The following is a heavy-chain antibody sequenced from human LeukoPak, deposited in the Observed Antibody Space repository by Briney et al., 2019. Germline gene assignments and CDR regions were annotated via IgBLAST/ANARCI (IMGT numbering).Heavy chain of an antibody. D-gene: IGHD3-22*01. CDR1: GFTFSSYG. V-gene: IGHV3-30*18. Sequence: SGGSLRLSCAASGFTFSSYGMHWVRQAPGKGLEWVAVISYDGSNKYYADSVKGRFTISRDNSKNTLYLQMNSLRAEDTAVYYCAKARSLMIVVSSAFDIWGQGTMVTVSS. J-gene: IGHJ3*02. CDR2: ISYDGSNK. CDR3: AKARSLMIVVSSAFDI.